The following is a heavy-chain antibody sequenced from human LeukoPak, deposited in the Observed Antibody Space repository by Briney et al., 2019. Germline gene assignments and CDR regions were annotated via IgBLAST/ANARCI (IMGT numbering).Heavy chain of an antibody. J-gene: IGHJ4*02. D-gene: IGHD3-10*01. CDR1: GFTFSSYS. Sequence: PGGSLRLSCAASGFTFSSYSMNWVRQAPGKGLEWVSYISSSSSTIYYADSVKGRFTISRDNAKNSLYLQMNSLRAEDTAVYYCARVPMVRGAPFDYWGRGTLVTVSS. CDR2: ISSSSSTI. V-gene: IGHV3-48*01. CDR3: ARVPMVRGAPFDY.